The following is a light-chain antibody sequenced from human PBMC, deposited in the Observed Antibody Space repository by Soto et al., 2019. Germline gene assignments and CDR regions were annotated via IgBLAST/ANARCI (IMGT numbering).Light chain of an antibody. CDR2: HNN. CDR3: QSYDISLRGPI. V-gene: IGLV1-40*01. Sequence: QSVLTQPRSVSGAPGQRVTISSNGSSSNIGASYDVHWCQHLPGTAPKLLIYHNNIRPSGVPDRFSGSKSGTSASLAITGLQAEDQADYYCQSYDISLRGPIFGGGTKVTVL. CDR1: SSNIGASYD. J-gene: IGLJ2*01.